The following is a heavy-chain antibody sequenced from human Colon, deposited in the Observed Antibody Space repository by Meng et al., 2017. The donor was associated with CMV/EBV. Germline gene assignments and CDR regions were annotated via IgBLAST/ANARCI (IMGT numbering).Heavy chain of an antibody. Sequence: GESLKISCAASGFTFSSYGMHWVRQAPGKGLEWVAFIRYDGSDKYYADSVKGRFTISRDNSKNTLYLQMNSLRAEDTAVYYCAKGGLAVNIRAHFDYWGQGTLVTVSS. D-gene: IGHD3-10*01. V-gene: IGHV3-30*02. J-gene: IGHJ4*02. CDR2: IRYDGSDK. CDR1: GFTFSSYG. CDR3: AKGGLAVNIRAHFDY.